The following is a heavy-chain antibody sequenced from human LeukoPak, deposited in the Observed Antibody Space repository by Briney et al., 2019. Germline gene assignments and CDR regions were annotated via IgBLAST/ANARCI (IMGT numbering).Heavy chain of an antibody. J-gene: IGHJ4*02. D-gene: IGHD1-26*01. Sequence: PGRSLRLSCAASGFTFSSYGMHWVSQAPGKGLEWVAVISYDGSNKYYADSVKGRFTISRDNSKNTLYLQMNSLRAEDTAVYYCARDSHSIVGGYWGQGTLVTVSS. CDR2: ISYDGSNK. V-gene: IGHV3-30*03. CDR1: GFTFSSYG. CDR3: ARDSHSIVGGY.